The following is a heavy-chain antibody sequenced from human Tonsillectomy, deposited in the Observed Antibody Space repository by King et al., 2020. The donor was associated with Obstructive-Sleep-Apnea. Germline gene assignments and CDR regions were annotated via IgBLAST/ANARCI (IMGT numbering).Heavy chain of an antibody. CDR1: VASISTSYY. D-gene: IGHD2-21*01. J-gene: IGHJ4*02. Sequence: QLQESGPGLVKPSETLSLTCTVSVASISTSYYWTWIRQPPGKGLDWIGTIYYIGSTYYNPSLNSRSTISVDTSKNHFSLNLNSVTAADTAVYYCARGPSLGEENDYWGQGTLVTVSS. CDR3: ARGPSLGEENDY. V-gene: IGHV4-39*07. CDR2: IYYIGST.